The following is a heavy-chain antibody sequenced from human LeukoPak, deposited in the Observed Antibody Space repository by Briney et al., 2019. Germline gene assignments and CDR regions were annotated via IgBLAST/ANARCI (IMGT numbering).Heavy chain of an antibody. V-gene: IGHV1-46*01. CDR2: INPSGGST. CDR3: ARAARRRITGTTGSCYYYGMDV. D-gene: IGHD1-20*01. Sequence: ASVKVSCKASGYTFTSYYMHWVRQAPGQRLEWMGIINPSGGSTSYAQKFQGRVTMTRDTSTSTVYMELSSLRSEDTAVYYCARAARRRITGTTGSCYYYGMDVWGQGTTVTVSS. J-gene: IGHJ6*02. CDR1: GYTFTSYY.